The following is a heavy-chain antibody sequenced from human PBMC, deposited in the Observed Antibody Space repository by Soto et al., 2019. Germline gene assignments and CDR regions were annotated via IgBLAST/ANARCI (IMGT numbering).Heavy chain of an antibody. CDR1: GFTFDDYA. D-gene: IGHD3-9*01. CDR2: ISWNSGSI. CDR3: AKAHRYFDWSSGID. V-gene: IGHV3-9*01. J-gene: IGHJ4*02. Sequence: EVQLVESGGGLVQPGRSLRLSCAASGFTFDDYAMHWVRQAPGKGLEWVSGISWNSGSIGYADSVKGRFTISRDNAKNSLYLQMNSLRAEDTALYYCAKAHRYFDWSSGIDWGQGTLVTVSS.